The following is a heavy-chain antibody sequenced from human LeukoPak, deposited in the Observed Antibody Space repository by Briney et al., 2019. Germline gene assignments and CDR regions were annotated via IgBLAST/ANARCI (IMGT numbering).Heavy chain of an antibody. Sequence: ASVKVSCKASGYTFTGYYMHWVRQAPGQGLEWMGWINPNSGGTNYAQKFQGRVTMTRDTSISTAYMELSRLRSDDTAVYYCARTMVAGSNSGFGYWGQGTLVTVSS. CDR2: INPNSGGT. J-gene: IGHJ4*02. D-gene: IGHD6-19*01. CDR3: ARTMVAGSNSGFGY. V-gene: IGHV1-2*02. CDR1: GYTFTGYY.